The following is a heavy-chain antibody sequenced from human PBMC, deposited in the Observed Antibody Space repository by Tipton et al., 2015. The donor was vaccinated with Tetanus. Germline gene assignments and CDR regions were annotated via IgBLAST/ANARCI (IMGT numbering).Heavy chain of an antibody. Sequence: TLSLTCTVSGDSLSNGDYYWSWIRQPPGKGLESIGYICYSGGTYYNPSLKSRVTISVDTSKNQFSLRLSSVTAADTAVYYCARDHGITWGGMGYYYGMDVWGQGTTVTVSS. CDR1: GDSLSNGDYY. D-gene: IGHD3-16*01. CDR3: ARDHGITWGGMGYYYGMDV. V-gene: IGHV4-30-4*01. J-gene: IGHJ6*02. CDR2: ICYSGGT.